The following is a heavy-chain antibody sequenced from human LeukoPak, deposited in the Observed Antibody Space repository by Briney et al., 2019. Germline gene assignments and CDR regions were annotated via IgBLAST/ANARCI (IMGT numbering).Heavy chain of an antibody. CDR1: GGSVISNY. V-gene: IGHV4-4*07. J-gene: IGHJ6*03. Sequence: SETLSLTCTVSGGSVISNYWSWIRQSAGTGLEWIGRIYGSGITDYNPSLKSRVTMSLDTSRKQFSLRLTSVTAADTAVYYCARLKFYDSTGYSPGYYMDVWGKGTTVSVFS. CDR2: IYGSGIT. CDR3: ARLKFYDSTGYSPGYYMDV. D-gene: IGHD3-22*01.